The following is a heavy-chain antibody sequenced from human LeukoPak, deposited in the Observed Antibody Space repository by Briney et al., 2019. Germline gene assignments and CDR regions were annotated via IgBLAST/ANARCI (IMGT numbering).Heavy chain of an antibody. J-gene: IGHJ3*02. CDR2: IIPIFGTA. V-gene: IGHV1-69*13. CDR1: GGTFSSYA. Sequence: SVKVSCKASGGTFSSYAISWVRQAPGQGLEWMGGIIPIFGTANYAQKFQGRVTITADGSTSTAYMELSSLRSEDTAVYYCARGLYSSSWAGAFDIWGQGTMVTVSS. D-gene: IGHD6-13*01. CDR3: ARGLYSSSWAGAFDI.